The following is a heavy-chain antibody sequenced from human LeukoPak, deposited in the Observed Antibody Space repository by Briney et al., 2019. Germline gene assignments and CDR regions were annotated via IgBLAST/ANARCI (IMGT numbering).Heavy chain of an antibody. Sequence: GGSLRLSCAASGFTFSSYVMHWVRQAPGKGLEWVAIISYDGSNEYYADSVKGRLTISRDNSKNTLYLQMNSLRAADTAVYYCARDYDIGFDPWGQGTLVTVSS. CDR3: ARDYDIGFDP. CDR1: GFTFSSYV. J-gene: IGHJ5*02. CDR2: ISYDGSNE. V-gene: IGHV3-30*04. D-gene: IGHD3-9*01.